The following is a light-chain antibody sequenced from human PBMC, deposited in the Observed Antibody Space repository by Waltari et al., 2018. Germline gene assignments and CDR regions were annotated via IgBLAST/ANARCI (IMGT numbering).Light chain of an antibody. J-gene: IGKJ3*01. CDR2: LGS. CDR3: MQALQTPFT. Sequence: DIVMTQSPLSLPVTPGEPASISCRSIPSLLHSNGYNYLDWYLQKPGQSPQLLIYLGSNRASGVPDRFSGSGSGTDFTMKISRVEAEDVGVYHCMQALQTPFTFGPGTKVDIK. CDR1: PSLLHSNGYNY. V-gene: IGKV2-28*01.